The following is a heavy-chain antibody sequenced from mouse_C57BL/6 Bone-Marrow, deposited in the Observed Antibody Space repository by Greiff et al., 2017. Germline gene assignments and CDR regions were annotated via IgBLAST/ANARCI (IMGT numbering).Heavy chain of an antibody. D-gene: IGHD1-2*01. Sequence: VKLMESGPGLVQPSQSLSITCTVSGFSLTSYGVHWVRQSPGKGPEWLGVIWRGGSTDYNAAFMSRLSITKDNSKSQVFFKMNSLKADDTAIYYCAKNYGSWFAYWGKGTLGTVSA. CDR3: AKNYGSWFAY. CDR1: GFSLTSYG. CDR2: IWRGGST. J-gene: IGHJ3*01. V-gene: IGHV2-5*01.